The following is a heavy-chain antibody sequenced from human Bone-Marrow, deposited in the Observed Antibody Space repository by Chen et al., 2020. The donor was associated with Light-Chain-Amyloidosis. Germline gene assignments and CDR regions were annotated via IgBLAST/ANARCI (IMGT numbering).Heavy chain of an antibody. CDR3: ARGVFYYDSSGFGY. CDR1: GGSFSGYY. Sequence: QVQLQQWGAGLLKPSETLSLTCAVYGGSFSGYYWSWIRQPPGKGLEWIGEINHSGSTNYNPSLKRRVTISVDTSKNQFSLKLSSVTAADTAVYYCARGVFYYDSSGFGYWGQGTLVTVSS. J-gene: IGHJ4*02. D-gene: IGHD3-22*01. V-gene: IGHV4-34*01. CDR2: INHSGST.